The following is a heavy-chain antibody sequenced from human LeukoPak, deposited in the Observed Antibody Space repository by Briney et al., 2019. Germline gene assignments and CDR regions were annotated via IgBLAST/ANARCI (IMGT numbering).Heavy chain of an antibody. J-gene: IGHJ4*02. D-gene: IGHD6-19*01. CDR3: ARVGYSSGWYGGYYFDY. V-gene: IGHV3-30*04. Sequence: GGSLRLSCAASGFTFSSYAMRWVRQAPGKGLEWVAVISYDGSNKYYADSVKGRFTISRDNSKNTLYLQMNSLRAEDTAVYYCARVGYSSGWYGGYYFDYWGQGTLVTVSS. CDR2: ISYDGSNK. CDR1: GFTFSSYA.